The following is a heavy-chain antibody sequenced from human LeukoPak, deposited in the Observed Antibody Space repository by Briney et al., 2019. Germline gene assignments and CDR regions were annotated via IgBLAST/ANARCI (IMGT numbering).Heavy chain of an antibody. J-gene: IGHJ3*02. CDR3: ARSDGYGLIGI. D-gene: IGHD3-10*01. V-gene: IGHV4-39*07. CDR1: GVLISSGSNY. CDR2: IFSSGST. Sequence: SETLSLTCSVSGVLISSGSNYWGWIRQPPGKTLEWIGGIFSSGSTYYNPSLKSRVIILFDTAKNHFSLNLSSVTAADTAVYYCARSDGYGLIGIWGQGTMVTVSS.